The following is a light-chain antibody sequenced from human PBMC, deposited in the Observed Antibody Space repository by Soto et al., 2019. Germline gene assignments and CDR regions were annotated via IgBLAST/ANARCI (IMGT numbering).Light chain of an antibody. V-gene: IGLV4-60*02. CDR2: VEGSGNY. Sequence: QPVLTQSSSASASLESSVKLTCTLSSGHSSYSIAWHQQQPEKAPRYLMKVEGSGNYNKGNGVPDRFSGSSSGADRYLTISTLQFEDEADYYCETWDSNTRVFGGGTKLTVL. J-gene: IGLJ3*02. CDR3: ETWDSNTRV. CDR1: SGHSSYS.